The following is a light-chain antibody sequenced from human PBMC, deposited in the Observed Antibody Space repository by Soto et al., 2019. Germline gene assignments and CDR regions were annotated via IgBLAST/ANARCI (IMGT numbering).Light chain of an antibody. J-gene: IGLJ1*01. Sequence: QSALTQPASVSGSPGQSITISCTGTSSDVGGYNYVSWYQQHPGKAPKLMIYDVSNRPSGVSNRFSGSKSGNTSSLTISGLTAEDEAEYYCSSYTSSSTRLYVFGTGTKLTVL. CDR1: SSDVGGYNY. CDR3: SSYTSSSTRLYV. CDR2: DVS. V-gene: IGLV2-14*01.